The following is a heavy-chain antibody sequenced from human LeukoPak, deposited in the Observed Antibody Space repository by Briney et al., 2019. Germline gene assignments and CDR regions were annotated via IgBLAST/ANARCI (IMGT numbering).Heavy chain of an antibody. V-gene: IGHV3-23*01. CDR2: ISPNGVIT. CDR1: GFTFRSHG. Sequence: PGGTLRLSCVASGFTFRSHGMNWVRQAPGKGLEWVSGISPNGVITYYADSVKGRFTISRDNSKNTLYLQMNSLRAEDTAVYYCARRAGAYSHPYDYWGQGTLVTVSS. D-gene: IGHD4/OR15-4a*01. CDR3: ARRAGAYSHPYDY. J-gene: IGHJ4*02.